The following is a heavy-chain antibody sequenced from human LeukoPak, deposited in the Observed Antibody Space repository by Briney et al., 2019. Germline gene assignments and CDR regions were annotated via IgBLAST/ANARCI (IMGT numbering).Heavy chain of an antibody. CDR3: AETIKLTGNDY. CDR2: IYYSGST. CDR1: GGSISSSSYY. V-gene: IGHV4-39*01. D-gene: IGHD1-20*01. Sequence: PSETLSLTCTVSGGSISSSSYYWGWIRQPPGKGLEWIGSIYYSGSTYYNPSLKSRVTISVDTSKNQFSLKLSSVTAADTAVYYCAETIKLTGNDYWGQGTLVTVSS. J-gene: IGHJ4*02.